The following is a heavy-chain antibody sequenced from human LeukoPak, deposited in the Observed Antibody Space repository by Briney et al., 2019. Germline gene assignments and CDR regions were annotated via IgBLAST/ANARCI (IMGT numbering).Heavy chain of an antibody. CDR1: GFTLSSYS. CDR3: ARGDYDSSGYYYIY. V-gene: IGHV3-21*01. D-gene: IGHD3-22*01. J-gene: IGHJ4*02. CDR2: ISSSSSYI. Sequence: PGGSLRLSCAASGFTLSSYSMNWVRQAPGKGLEWVSSISSSSSYIYYADSVKGRFTISRDNAKNSLYLQMNSLRAEDTAVYYCARGDYDSSGYYYIYWGQGTLVTVSS.